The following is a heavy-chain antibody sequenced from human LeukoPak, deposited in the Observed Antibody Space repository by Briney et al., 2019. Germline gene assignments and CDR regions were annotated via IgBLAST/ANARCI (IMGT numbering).Heavy chain of an antibody. Sequence: SETLSLTCTVSGGSISSYYWGWIRQPPGKGLEWIGYIYYSGTSKYNPSLRSRVTISVHTSKNQFSLKLSSVTAADTAVYYCARERIAVTGHDAFDIWGQGTMVTVSS. CDR3: ARERIAVTGHDAFDI. V-gene: IGHV4-59*01. D-gene: IGHD6-19*01. J-gene: IGHJ3*02. CDR1: GGSISSYY. CDR2: IYYSGTS.